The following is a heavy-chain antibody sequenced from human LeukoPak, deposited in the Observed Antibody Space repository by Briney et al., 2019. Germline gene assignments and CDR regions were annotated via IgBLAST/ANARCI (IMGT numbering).Heavy chain of an antibody. Sequence: GESLKISCKGSGYSFTSYWIGWVRPMPGKGLEWMGISYPGDSDTRYSPSFQGQVHISADKSISTAYLQWSSLKASDTAMYYCARHQYYYDSSGPDYWGQGTLVTVSS. V-gene: IGHV5-51*01. D-gene: IGHD3-22*01. CDR3: ARHQYYYDSSGPDY. CDR2: SYPGDSDT. J-gene: IGHJ4*02. CDR1: GYSFTSYW.